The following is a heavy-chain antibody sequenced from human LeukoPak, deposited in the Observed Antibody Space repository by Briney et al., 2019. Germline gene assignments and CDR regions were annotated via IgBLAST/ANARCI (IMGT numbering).Heavy chain of an antibody. CDR3: ARDPRDGYNSPFDY. V-gene: IGHV1-2*02. J-gene: IGHJ4*02. Sequence: ASVKVSCKASGYTFSDYFIHWVRQAPGQGLEWMGWINPYSGDTNYAQIFQGRVTTTRDTSITTAYMELSRLTSDDTAVYYCARDPRDGYNSPFDYWGQGTLVTVSS. D-gene: IGHD5-24*01. CDR1: GYTFSDYF. CDR2: INPYSGDT.